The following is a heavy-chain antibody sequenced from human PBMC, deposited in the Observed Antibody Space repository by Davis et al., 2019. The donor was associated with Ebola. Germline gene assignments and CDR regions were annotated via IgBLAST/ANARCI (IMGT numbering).Heavy chain of an antibody. D-gene: IGHD1-26*01. CDR3: TRDQDGTGATSDY. V-gene: IGHV3-23*01. CDR2: ISGSGGST. J-gene: IGHJ4*02. Sequence: GESLKISCTASEFSFSIYAMSWVRQAPGKGLEWVSAISGSGGSTYYADSMKGRFTISRDNAKNTLYLQMNSLRAEDTAVYYCTRDQDGTGATSDYWGQGTLVTVSS. CDR1: EFSFSIYA.